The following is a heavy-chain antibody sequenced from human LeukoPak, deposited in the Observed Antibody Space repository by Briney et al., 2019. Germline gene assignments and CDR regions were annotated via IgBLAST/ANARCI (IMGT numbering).Heavy chain of an antibody. CDR1: GFTFSSYE. V-gene: IGHV3-48*03. CDR2: ISSSGSTI. J-gene: IGHJ4*02. D-gene: IGHD3-10*01. Sequence: GGSLRLSCAASGFTFSSYEMNWVRQAPGKGLEWVSYISSSGSTIYYADSVKGRFTISRDNAENSLYLQMNSLRAEDTAVYYCARDRGRCFDYWGQGTLVTVSS. CDR3: ARDRGRCFDY.